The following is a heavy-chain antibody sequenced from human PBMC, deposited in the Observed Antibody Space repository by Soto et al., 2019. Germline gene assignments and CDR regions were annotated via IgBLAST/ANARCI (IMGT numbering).Heavy chain of an antibody. CDR1: GYTLTELS. CDR3: ATLFLLRSGYCSGGSCHANYYGMDV. D-gene: IGHD2-15*01. CDR2: FDPEDGET. J-gene: IGHJ6*02. Sequence: ASVKVSCKVSGYTLTELSMHWVRQAPGKGLEWMGGFDPEDGETIYAQKFQGRVTMTEDTSTDTAYMELSSLRSEDTAVYYCATLFLLRSGYCSGGSCHANYYGMDVWGQGTTVTVSS. V-gene: IGHV1-24*01.